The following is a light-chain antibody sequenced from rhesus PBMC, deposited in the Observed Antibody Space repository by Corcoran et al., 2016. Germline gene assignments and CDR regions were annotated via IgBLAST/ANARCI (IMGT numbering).Light chain of an antibody. CDR2: EVS. V-gene: IGLV2-32*02. J-gene: IGLJ1*01. Sequence: QAALTQPRSESGSPGQSVTISCTGTSSDIGGYNYVSWYQQHPDTAPKLMIYEVSKRPSGVSDRFSGTKSGNTASLTISGLQADDEADYYCSSYAGSNTYIFGAGTRLTVL. CDR3: SSYAGSNTYI. CDR1: SSDIGGYNY.